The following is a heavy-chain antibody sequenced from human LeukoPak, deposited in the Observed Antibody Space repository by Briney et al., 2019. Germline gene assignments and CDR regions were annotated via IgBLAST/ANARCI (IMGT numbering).Heavy chain of an antibody. V-gene: IGHV3-53*04. J-gene: IGHJ6*02. D-gene: IGHD6-25*01. CDR1: GFTVSSNY. Sequence: SGGSLRLSCAASGFTVSSNYMSWVRQAPGKGLEWVSVIYSGGSTYYADSVKGRFTISRHNSKNTLYLQMNSLRAEDTAVYYCASSATRSDYYYYGMDVWGQGTTVTVSS. CDR2: IYSGGST. CDR3: ASSATRSDYYYYGMDV.